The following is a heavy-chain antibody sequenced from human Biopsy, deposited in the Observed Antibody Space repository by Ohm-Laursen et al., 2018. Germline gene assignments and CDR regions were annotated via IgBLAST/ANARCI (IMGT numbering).Heavy chain of an antibody. Sequence: QTLTLTCTVSGVSISFDGYYWAWIRQLPGKGLDWIGYIYHSGTTYYNPSLKSRLTMSVDTSKNEFSLRLRSVTAADTAVYFCATFRASWDTTQGGDYWGQGTLVTVSS. CDR1: GVSISFDGYY. CDR3: ATFRASWDTTQGGDY. V-gene: IGHV4-31*03. D-gene: IGHD1-26*01. J-gene: IGHJ4*02. CDR2: IYHSGTT.